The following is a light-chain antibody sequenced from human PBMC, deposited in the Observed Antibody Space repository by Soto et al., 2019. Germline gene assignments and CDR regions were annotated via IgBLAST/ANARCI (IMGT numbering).Light chain of an antibody. CDR1: QSVSSY. CDR2: DTS. J-gene: IGKJ3*01. V-gene: IGKV3-11*01. Sequence: EIVLTQSPATLSFSPGERATLSCRASQSVSSYLAWYQQKPGQAPRLLIYDTSNRATGIPARFSGSGSGTDFTLTISSLEPEDFAVYYCQQRTNWPTFGPGTKVIS. CDR3: QQRTNWPT.